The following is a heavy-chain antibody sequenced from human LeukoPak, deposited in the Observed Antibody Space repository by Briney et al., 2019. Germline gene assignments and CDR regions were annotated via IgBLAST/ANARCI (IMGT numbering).Heavy chain of an antibody. CDR2: ISGSGGST. V-gene: IGHV3-23*01. CDR3: AKDPVSGSYSAFDY. Sequence: GGSLRLSCVASGFTFSSHGMNWVRQAPGKGLEWVSAISGSGGSTYYADSVKGRFTISRDNSKNTLYLQMNSLRAEDTAVYYCAKDPVSGSYSAFDYWGQGTLVTVSS. CDR1: GFTFSSHG. J-gene: IGHJ4*02. D-gene: IGHD3-10*01.